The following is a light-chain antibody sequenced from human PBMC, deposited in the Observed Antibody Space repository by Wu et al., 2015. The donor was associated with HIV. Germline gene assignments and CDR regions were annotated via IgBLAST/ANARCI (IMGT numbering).Light chain of an antibody. CDR2: DAS. CDR3: QQRSIRPT. Sequence: IVLTQSPATLSVSPGERATLSCRASQSVGSYLAWYQHKAGQAPRLLIFDASSRASDIPDRFSGSGSGTDFNLTISSLEPDDFAVYFCQQRSIRPTFGQGTR. V-gene: IGKV3-11*01. J-gene: IGKJ5*01. CDR1: QSVGSY.